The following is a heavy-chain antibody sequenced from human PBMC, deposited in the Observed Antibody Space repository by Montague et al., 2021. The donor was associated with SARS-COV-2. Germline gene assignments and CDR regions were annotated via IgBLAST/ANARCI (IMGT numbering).Heavy chain of an antibody. D-gene: IGHD6-13*01. CDR1: GGSISSSSYY. CDR2: IYYSGST. CDR3: ARVGHRQLVRLSGMDV. V-gene: IGHV4-39*07. Sequence: SETLSLTCTVSGGSISSSSYYWGWIRQPPGKGLEWIGSIYYSGSTYYXPCLKSRVTISVDTSKNQFSLKLSSVTAADTAVYYCARVGHRQLVRLSGMDVWGQGTTVTVSS. J-gene: IGHJ6*02.